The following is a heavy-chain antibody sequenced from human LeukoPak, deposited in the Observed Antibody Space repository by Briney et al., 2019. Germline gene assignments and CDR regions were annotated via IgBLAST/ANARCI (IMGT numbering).Heavy chain of an antibody. V-gene: IGHV7-4-1*02. Sequence: ASVKVSCKASGYTFTSYAMNWVRPAPGQGLEWMGWINTNTGNPTYAQGFTGRFVFSLDTSVSTAYLQISSLKAEDTAVYYCARVPASLFGEIYWYFDLWGRGTLVTVSS. CDR2: INTNTGNP. CDR3: ARVPASLFGEIYWYFDL. D-gene: IGHD3-3*02. J-gene: IGHJ2*01. CDR1: GYTFTSYA.